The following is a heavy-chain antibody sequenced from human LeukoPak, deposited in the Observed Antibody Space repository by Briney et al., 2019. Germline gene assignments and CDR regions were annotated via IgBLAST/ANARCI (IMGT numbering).Heavy chain of an antibody. CDR2: ISWNSGSI. CDR3: AKEWGASSFNNWFDP. J-gene: IGHJ5*02. Sequence: GGSLRLSCAASGFTFDDYAMHWVRQAPGKGLEWVSGISWNSGSIGYADSVKGRFTISRDNAKNSLYLQMNSLRAEDTAVYYCAKEWGASSFNNWFDPWGQGTLVTVSS. CDR1: GFTFDDYA. V-gene: IGHV3-9*01. D-gene: IGHD6-13*01.